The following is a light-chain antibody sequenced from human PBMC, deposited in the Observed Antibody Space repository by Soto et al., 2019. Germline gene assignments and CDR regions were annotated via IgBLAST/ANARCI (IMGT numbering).Light chain of an antibody. V-gene: IGKV3-11*01. J-gene: IGKJ5*01. CDR3: QQRSNWPIT. CDR2: DAS. Sequence: EIVFTQSPATLSLSPGQRATLSCRASQSVRSFLAWYQQKLGQAPRLLIYDASSRATGIPARFSGSGSGTDFTLNISSLESEDSAVYYCQQRSNWPITFGQGTRLEIK. CDR1: QSVRSF.